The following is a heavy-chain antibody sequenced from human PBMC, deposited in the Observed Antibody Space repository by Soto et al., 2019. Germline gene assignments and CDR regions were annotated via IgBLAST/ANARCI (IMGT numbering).Heavy chain of an antibody. CDR3: PSQGSTQLNKDY. CDR2: ISSSSSYI. CDR1: GFTFSSYS. D-gene: IGHD2-2*01. V-gene: IGHV3-21*01. Sequence: EVQLVESRGGLVKPGGSLRLACAASGFTFSSYSMNWVRQAPGKGLEWVSSISSSSSYIYYADSVKGRFTISRDNAKNSLYLQMNSLRAEDTAVYYCPSQGSTQLNKDYCGQGTLVTVSS. J-gene: IGHJ4*02.